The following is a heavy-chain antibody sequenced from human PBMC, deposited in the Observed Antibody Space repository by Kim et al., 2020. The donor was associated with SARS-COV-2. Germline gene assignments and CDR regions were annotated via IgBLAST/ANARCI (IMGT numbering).Heavy chain of an antibody. Sequence: ASVKVSCKASGYTFTSYSMHWVRQAPGQRLEWMGWINAGNGITKYSQKFQGRVTITRDTSATTAYMDLSSLRSEDTAVYYCARRYDYVWGSSRCEYAFD. V-gene: IGHV1-3*01. CDR3: ARRYDYVWGSSRCEYAFD. CDR2: INAGNGIT. D-gene: IGHD3-16*02. J-gene: IGHJ3*02. CDR1: GYTFTSYS.